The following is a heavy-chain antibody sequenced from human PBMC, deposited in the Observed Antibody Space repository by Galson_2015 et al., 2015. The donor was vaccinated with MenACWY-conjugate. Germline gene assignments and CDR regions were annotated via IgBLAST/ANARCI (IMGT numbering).Heavy chain of an antibody. Sequence: SVMVSCKASAYTFINYGISWVRQAPGQGLEWMGWISPYNGNTNSAQKLQGRVTMTTDTSTSTAYMELRSLRSDDTAVYYCARRNYGQAFDYWGQGTLVTASS. CDR2: ISPYNGNT. CDR1: AYTFINYG. D-gene: IGHD3-16*01. CDR3: ARRNYGQAFDY. J-gene: IGHJ4*02. V-gene: IGHV1-18*01.